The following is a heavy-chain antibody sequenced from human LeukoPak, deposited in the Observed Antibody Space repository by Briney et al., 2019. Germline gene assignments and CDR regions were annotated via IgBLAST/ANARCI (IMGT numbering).Heavy chain of an antibody. V-gene: IGHV4-30-4*07. CDR2: IYYSGSA. D-gene: IGHD3-22*01. CDR1: GGSFSSNTYS. Sequence: SETLSLTCAVSGGSFSSNTYSWTWIRQPPGKRLEWLGYIYYSGSAYYNPSLESRVTISVDTSNNQLSLKLSSVTAADTAVYYCARASYSYDINGWVPFDYWGQGTLVTVSS. CDR3: ARASYSYDINGWVPFDY. J-gene: IGHJ4*02.